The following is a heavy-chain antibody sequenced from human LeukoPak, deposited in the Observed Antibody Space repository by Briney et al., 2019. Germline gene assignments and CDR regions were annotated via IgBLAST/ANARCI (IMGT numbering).Heavy chain of an antibody. D-gene: IGHD2-2*01. CDR3: ARVPIVVPAVEFDY. CDR2: INPNSGGT. Sequence: ASVKVPCKPSGYTFTGYYVHWVRQAPGQGLEWMGCINPNSGGTKYAQKFQGRVTMTRDTSTSTAYMELSSLRSDDTAVYFCARVPIVVPAVEFDYWGQGTLVTVSS. CDR1: GYTFTGYY. V-gene: IGHV1-2*02. J-gene: IGHJ4*02.